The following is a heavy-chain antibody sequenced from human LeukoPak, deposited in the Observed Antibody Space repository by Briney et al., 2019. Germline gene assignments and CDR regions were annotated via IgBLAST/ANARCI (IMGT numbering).Heavy chain of an antibody. CDR1: GGSISSYY. CDR2: LYTSGST. Sequence: SETLSLTCTVSGGSISSYYWSWIRQPAGKGLEWIGRLYTSGSTNYNPSLKSRLTMSADTSKNQFSLNLRSVTAADTAIYYCARDRVDSSGYYYYYGIDVWGQGTAVTVSS. V-gene: IGHV4-4*07. D-gene: IGHD3-22*01. J-gene: IGHJ6*02. CDR3: ARDRVDSSGYYYYYGIDV.